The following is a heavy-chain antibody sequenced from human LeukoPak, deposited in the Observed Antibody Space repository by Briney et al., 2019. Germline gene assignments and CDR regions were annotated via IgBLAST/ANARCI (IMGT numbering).Heavy chain of an antibody. CDR1: GFTVSSHY. CDR2: IYGGGTT. V-gene: IGHV3-53*01. J-gene: IGHJ4*02. D-gene: IGHD4-23*01. Sequence: GGSLRLSCAASGFTVSSHYMSWVRQAPGKGLEWVSLIYGGGTTYYADSVKGRFTISRDNAKNSLYLQMDSLRAEDTAVYYCARDKDYGDKRLLDYWGQGTLVTVSS. CDR3: ARDKDYGDKRLLDY.